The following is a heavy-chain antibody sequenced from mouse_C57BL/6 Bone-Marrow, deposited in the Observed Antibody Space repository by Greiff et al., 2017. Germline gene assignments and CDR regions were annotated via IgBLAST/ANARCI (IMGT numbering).Heavy chain of an antibody. CDR1: GYTFTSYG. J-gene: IGHJ4*01. CDR2: IYIGNGYT. Sequence: VQLKQSVAELVRPGSSVKMSCKTSGYTFTSYGITWVKQRPGQGLEWIGYIYIGNGYTAYNEKFKGKATLTSDTSSSTAYMQLSSLTSEDSAIYICARGEVWDSLYAMDYRGQGTSGTESS. V-gene: IGHV1-58*01. CDR3: ARGEVWDSLYAMDY. D-gene: IGHD4-1*01.